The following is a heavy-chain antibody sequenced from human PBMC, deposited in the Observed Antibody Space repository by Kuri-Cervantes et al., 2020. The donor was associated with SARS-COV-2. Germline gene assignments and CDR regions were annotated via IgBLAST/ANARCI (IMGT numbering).Heavy chain of an antibody. CDR2: IKSKTDGGTT. J-gene: IGHJ4*02. CDR3: TTDILDPCYSKRLDY. Sequence: GESLKISCAASGFTFSSYEMNWVRQAPGKGLEWVGRIKSKTDGGTTDYAAPVKGRFTISGDDSKNTLYLQMNSLKTEDTAVYYCTTDILDPCYSKRLDYWGQGTLVTVSS. CDR1: GFTFSSYE. V-gene: IGHV3-15*01. D-gene: IGHD2-15*01.